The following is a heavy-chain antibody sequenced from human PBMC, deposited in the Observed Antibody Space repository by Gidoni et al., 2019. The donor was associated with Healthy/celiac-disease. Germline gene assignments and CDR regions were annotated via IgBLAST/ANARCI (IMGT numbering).Heavy chain of an antibody. V-gene: IGHV4-39*01. D-gene: IGHD1-26*01. CDR1: GGSISSSSYY. J-gene: IGHJ4*02. Sequence: QLQLQESGPGLVKPSETLSLTCTVSGGSISSSSYYWGWIRQPPGKGLEWIGSIYYSGSTYYNPSRKSRVTISVDTSKNQFSLKLSSVTAADTAVYYCARRSGIVGATTLDYWGQGTLVTVSS. CDR3: ARRSGIVGATTLDY. CDR2: IYYSGST.